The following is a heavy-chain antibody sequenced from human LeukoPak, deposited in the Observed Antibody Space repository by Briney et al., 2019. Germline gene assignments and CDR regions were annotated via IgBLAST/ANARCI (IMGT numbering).Heavy chain of an antibody. CDR2: ISWNSGSI. V-gene: IGHV3-9*01. Sequence: PGRSLRLSCAAPGFTFDDYAMPWVRQAPGKGLEWVSGISWNSGSIGYADSVKGRFTISRDNAKNSLFLQMNSLRAEDTAVYYCARDSGHGGIFDYWGQGALVTVSS. D-gene: IGHD3-16*01. CDR1: GFTFDDYA. CDR3: ARDSGHGGIFDY. J-gene: IGHJ4*02.